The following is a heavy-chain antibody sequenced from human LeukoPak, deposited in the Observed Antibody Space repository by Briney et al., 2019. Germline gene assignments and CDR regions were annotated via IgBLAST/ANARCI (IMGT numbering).Heavy chain of an antibody. V-gene: IGHV4-31*03. CDR2: IYYSGST. CDR3: ARVWCSSTSCFFDY. J-gene: IGHJ4*02. D-gene: IGHD2-2*01. CDR1: GGSISSGGYY. Sequence: PSQTLSLTCTVSGGSISSGGYYWSWIRQHPGKGLEWIGYIYYSGSTYYNPSLKSRVTISVNTSKNQFSLKLSSVTAADTAVYYCARVWCSSTSCFFDYWGQGTLVTVSS.